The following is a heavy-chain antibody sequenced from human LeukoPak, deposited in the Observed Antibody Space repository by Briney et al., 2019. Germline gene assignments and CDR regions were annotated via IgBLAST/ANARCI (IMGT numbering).Heavy chain of an antibody. CDR3: ARWARYCSSGSCYSWFDP. CDR2: MKLVGSEE. V-gene: IGHV3-7*01. CDR1: GFTFRSYW. J-gene: IGHJ5*02. D-gene: IGHD2-15*01. Sequence: GGSLRLSCAASGFTFRSYWMSWVRQAPGKGLEWVANMKLVGSEEYYVDSVKGRFTISSDNAKSSLYLQMNSLRVDDTAVYYCARWARYCSSGSCYSWFDPWGQGTLVTVSS.